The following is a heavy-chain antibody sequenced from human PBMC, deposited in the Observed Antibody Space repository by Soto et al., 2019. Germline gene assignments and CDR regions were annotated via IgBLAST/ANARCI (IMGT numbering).Heavy chain of an antibody. CDR2: VYNSGST. CDR1: GGSTSSNY. CDR3: ARYRREAVAGYTLDN. V-gene: IGHV4-59*01. J-gene: IGHJ4*02. Sequence: SETLSLTCTVSGGSTSSNYWTWIRQPPGKGLEWIGYVYNSGSTNYNPSLKSRVTISEDTSKSQFSLKVNSMTAADTAVYYCARYRREAVAGYTLDNWGQGILVTVSS. D-gene: IGHD6-13*01.